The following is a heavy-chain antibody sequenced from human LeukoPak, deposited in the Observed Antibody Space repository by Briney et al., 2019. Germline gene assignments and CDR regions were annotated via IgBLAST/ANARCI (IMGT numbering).Heavy chain of an antibody. CDR3: ARGVGATHDAFDI. V-gene: IGHV1-69*04. J-gene: IGHJ3*02. CDR1: GGTFSSYA. CDR2: IIPILGIA. Sequence: ASVKVFCKASGGTFSSYAISWVRQAPGQGLEWMGRIIPILGIANYAQKFQGRVTITADKSTSTAYMELSSLRSEDTAVYYCARGVGATHDAFDIWGQGTMVTVSS. D-gene: IGHD1-26*01.